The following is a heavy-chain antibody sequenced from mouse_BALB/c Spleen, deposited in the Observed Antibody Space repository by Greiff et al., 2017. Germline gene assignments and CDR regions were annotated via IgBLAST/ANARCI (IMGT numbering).Heavy chain of an antibody. D-gene: IGHD2-1*01. J-gene: IGHJ4*01. CDR1: GFTFSSYA. Sequence: EVKLVESGGGLVTPGGSLKLSCAASGFTFSSYAMSWVRQTPEKRLEWVASISSGGSTYYPASVKGRFTISRDNARNILYLQMSSLRSEDTAMYYCATQDGNEGAMDYWGQGTSVTVSS. CDR2: ISSGGST. CDR3: ATQDGNEGAMDY. V-gene: IGHV5-6-5*01.